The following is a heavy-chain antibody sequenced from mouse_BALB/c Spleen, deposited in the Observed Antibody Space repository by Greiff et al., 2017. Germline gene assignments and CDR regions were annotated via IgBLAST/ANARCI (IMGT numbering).Heavy chain of an antibody. CDR2: IWSGGST. V-gene: IGHV2-2*02. D-gene: IGHD1-1*02. CDR1: GFSLTSYG. J-gene: IGHJ1*01. Sequence: VQLQQSGPGLVQPSQSLSITCIVSGFSLTSYGVHWVRQSPGKGLEWLGVIWSGGSTDYNAAFISRLSISKDNSKSQVFFKMNSLQANDTAIYYCARKGGYWYFDVWGAGTTVTVSS. CDR3: ARKGGYWYFDV.